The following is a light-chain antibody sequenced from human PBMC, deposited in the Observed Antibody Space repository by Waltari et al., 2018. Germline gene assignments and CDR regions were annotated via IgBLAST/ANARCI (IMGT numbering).Light chain of an antibody. Sequence: EIVLTQSPATLSLSPGDGATLSCRASQRVSTYLAWYQEKPGQAPRPLIYDASNRATGIPARFSGSGSGTDFTLTISGLEPEDSAVYYCQHRFNWPLTFGGGT. V-gene: IGKV3-11*01. CDR3: QHRFNWPLT. CDR2: DAS. J-gene: IGKJ4*01. CDR1: QRVSTY.